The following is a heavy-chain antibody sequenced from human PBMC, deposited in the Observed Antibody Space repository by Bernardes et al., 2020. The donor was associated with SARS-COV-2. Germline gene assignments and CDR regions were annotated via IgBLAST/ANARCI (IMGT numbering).Heavy chain of an antibody. CDR1: GSSISFSSYF. D-gene: IGHD1-26*01. V-gene: IGHV4-39*01. Sequence: SETLSLTCTVSGSSISFSSYFWAWVRQAPGKGQEWTAHIYYSGATYYNPSLKSRVTISVDTSKNQFSLKLTSVTATDTAVYYCARLVGGTYQLEYWGQGTLVTVSS. CDR3: ARLVGGTYQLEY. CDR2: IYYSGAT. J-gene: IGHJ4*02.